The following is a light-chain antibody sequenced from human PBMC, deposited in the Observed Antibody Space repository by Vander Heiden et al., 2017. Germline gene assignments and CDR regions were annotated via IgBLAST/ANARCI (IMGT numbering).Light chain of an antibody. J-gene: IGLJ2*01. CDR1: NIGSKN. CDR3: QVWDSSNVV. CDR2: RDS. V-gene: IGLV3-9*01. Sequence: SYELTRPLSMSVALGQTARITWGGNNIGSKNVHWYQQKPGQAPVLVIYRDSNRPSGIPERFSGSNSGNTATLTISRAQAGDEADYYCQVWDSSNVVFGGGTKLTVL.